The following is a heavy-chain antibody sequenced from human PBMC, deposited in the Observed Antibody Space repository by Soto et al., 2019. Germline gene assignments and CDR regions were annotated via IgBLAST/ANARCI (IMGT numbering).Heavy chain of an antibody. CDR1: GFTFSSYW. J-gene: IGHJ6*02. V-gene: IGHV3-74*01. CDR3: ARELLWFGGRNYYYYYGMDV. CDR2: INSDGSST. Sequence: GGSLRLSCAASGFTFSSYWMHWVRQAPGKGLVWVSRINSDGSSTSYADSVKGRFTISRDNAKNTLYLQMNSLRAEDTAVYYCARELLWFGGRNYYYYYGMDVWGQGTTVTVSS. D-gene: IGHD3-10*01.